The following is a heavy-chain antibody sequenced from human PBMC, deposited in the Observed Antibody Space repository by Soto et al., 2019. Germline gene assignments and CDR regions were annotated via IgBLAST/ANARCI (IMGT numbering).Heavy chain of an antibody. CDR2: IYTSGST. Sequence: PSETLSLTCTVSGGSISSYYWSWIRQPAGKGLGWIGRIYTSGSTNYNPSLKSRVTMSVDTSKNQFSLKLSSVTAADTAVYYCARGEGYCSGTYCRSYSYFYYYGMDVWGQGTTVTVSS. CDR3: ARGEGYCSGTYCRSYSYFYYYGMDV. J-gene: IGHJ6*02. D-gene: IGHD2-2*01. V-gene: IGHV4-4*07. CDR1: GGSISSYY.